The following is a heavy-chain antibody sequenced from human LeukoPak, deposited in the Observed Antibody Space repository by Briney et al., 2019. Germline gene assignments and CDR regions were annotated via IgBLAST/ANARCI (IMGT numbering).Heavy chain of an antibody. Sequence: PGGSLRLSCAASGFTFTTYWMTWVRQAPGKGLEWVSSISSSSYIYYADSVKGRFTISRDNAKNSLYLQMNSLRAEDTAVYYCARDPTIVVVPAATHYEDYWGQGTLVTVSS. CDR1: GFTFTTYW. D-gene: IGHD2-2*01. CDR2: ISSSSYI. CDR3: ARDPTIVVVPAATHYEDY. J-gene: IGHJ4*02. V-gene: IGHV3-21*01.